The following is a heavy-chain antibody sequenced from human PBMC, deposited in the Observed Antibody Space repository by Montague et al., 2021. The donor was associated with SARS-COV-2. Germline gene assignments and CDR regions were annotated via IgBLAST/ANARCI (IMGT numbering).Heavy chain of an antibody. CDR3: TRDFDWGSGC. CDR2: ISPDGTMT. J-gene: IGHJ4*02. Sequence: SLRLSCAPSGCSINSYWIHWVRQAPGMGLVWVSRISPDGTMTVYADSVKGRFTISRDNAKDTVYLQMTSLRAEDTAMYYCTRDFDWGSGCWGQGTLVTVSS. V-gene: IGHV3-74*03. D-gene: IGHD3-9*01. CDR1: GCSINSYW.